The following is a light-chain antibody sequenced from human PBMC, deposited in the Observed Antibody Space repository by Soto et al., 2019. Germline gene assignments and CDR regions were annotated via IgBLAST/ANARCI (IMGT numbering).Light chain of an antibody. CDR2: DAS. J-gene: IGKJ4*01. Sequence: DIQMTQSPGSLSASVGEGVTITCRASQDISNYLNWYQQKPGKAPKLLIYDASNLETGVPSRFSGSGSGTDFTFTISSLQPEDIATYYCQQYDSVPLTFGGGTKVDIK. V-gene: IGKV1-33*01. CDR1: QDISNY. CDR3: QQYDSVPLT.